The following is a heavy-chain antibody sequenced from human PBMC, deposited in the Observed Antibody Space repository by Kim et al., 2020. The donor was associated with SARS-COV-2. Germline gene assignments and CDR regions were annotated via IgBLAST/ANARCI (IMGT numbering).Heavy chain of an antibody. Sequence: SETLSLTCTVSGGSISSSSYYWGWIRQPPGKGLEWIGSIYYSGSTYYNPSLKSRVTISVDTSKNQFSLELSSVTAADTAVYYCARHGDSSGWADDYWGQGTLVTVSS. CDR2: IYYSGST. J-gene: IGHJ4*02. D-gene: IGHD6-19*01. CDR1: GGSISSSSYY. CDR3: ARHGDSSGWADDY. V-gene: IGHV4-39*01.